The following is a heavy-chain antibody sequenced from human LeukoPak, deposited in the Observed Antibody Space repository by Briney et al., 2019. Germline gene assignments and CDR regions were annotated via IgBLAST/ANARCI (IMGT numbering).Heavy chain of an antibody. J-gene: IGHJ5*02. CDR1: GYTFTGYY. CDR2: INPNSGGT. V-gene: IGHV1-2*02. D-gene: IGHD3-10*01. CDR3: ARNSMVRGVSRFDP. Sequence: ASVKVSCKASGYTFTGYYMHWVRQAPGQGLEWMGWINPNSGGTNYAQKFQGRVTMTRDTSISTAYMELSRLRSDDTAVYYCARNSMVRGVSRFDPWGQGTLVTASS.